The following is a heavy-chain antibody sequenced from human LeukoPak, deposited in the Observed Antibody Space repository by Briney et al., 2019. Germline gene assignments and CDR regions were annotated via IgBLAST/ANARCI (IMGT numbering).Heavy chain of an antibody. D-gene: IGHD3-10*01. V-gene: IGHV3-7*01. CDR1: GFTFSNYW. Sequence: GGSLRLSCAASGFTFSNYWMSWVRQAPGKGLEWVANIKQDGSEKYYVDSVKGRFTIPRDNAKNSLYLQMNSLRAEDTAVYYCARDLGLLWFGELPEYFDYWGQGTLVTVSS. CDR3: ARDLGLLWFGELPEYFDY. CDR2: IKQDGSEK. J-gene: IGHJ4*02.